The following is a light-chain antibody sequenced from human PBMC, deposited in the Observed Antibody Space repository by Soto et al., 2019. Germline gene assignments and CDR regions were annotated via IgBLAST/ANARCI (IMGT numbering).Light chain of an antibody. CDR3: QVWDTRSDHVV. V-gene: IGLV3-21*02. CDR1: NIGSKN. CDR2: DDR. J-gene: IGLJ3*02. Sequence: SSELTQPPSVSVGPGQTATITCGGSNIGSKNVHWFQQRPGQAPVLVVYDDRDRPSGIPERFSGSNSGNTATLTISRVEAGDEADYYCQVWDTRSDHVVFGGGTQLTVL.